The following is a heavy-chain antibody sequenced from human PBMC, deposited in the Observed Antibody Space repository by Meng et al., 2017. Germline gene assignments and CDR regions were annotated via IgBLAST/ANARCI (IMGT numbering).Heavy chain of an antibody. CDR3: VTSGTGHPYYFDY. Sequence: GESLKISCAASGFTFSGYWMSRVRQAPGKGLEWVANIKEDGSEKYYVDSVKGRFTISRDNAENSLYLQMSSLRAEDTAVYYCVTSGTGHPYYFDYWGQGTLVTVSS. CDR2: IKEDGSEK. V-gene: IGHV3-7*01. D-gene: IGHD1-1*01. J-gene: IGHJ4*02. CDR1: GFTFSGYW.